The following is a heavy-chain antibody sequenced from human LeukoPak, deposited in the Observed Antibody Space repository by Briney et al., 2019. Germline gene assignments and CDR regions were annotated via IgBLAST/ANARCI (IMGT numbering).Heavy chain of an antibody. V-gene: IGHV3-48*01. CDR3: AREGERGDYINAFDI. CDR1: GFTFSSYS. D-gene: IGHD4-17*01. J-gene: IGHJ3*02. Sequence: GGSLRLSCAASGFTFSSYSMNWVRQAPGKGLEWVSYISSSSSTIYYADSVKGRFTISRDNAKNSLYLQMNSLRAEDTAVYYCAREGERGDYINAFDIWGQGTMVTVSS. CDR2: ISSSSSTI.